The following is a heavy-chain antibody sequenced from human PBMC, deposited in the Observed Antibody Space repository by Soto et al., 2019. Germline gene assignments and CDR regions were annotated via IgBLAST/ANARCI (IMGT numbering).Heavy chain of an antibody. CDR3: ARGPLYGDYGYNWFDP. CDR1: GYTFTSYY. V-gene: IGHV1-46*01. J-gene: IGHJ5*02. Sequence: QVQLVQSGAEVKKPGASVKVSCKASGYTFTSYYMHWVRQAPGQGLEWMGIINPSGGSTSYAQKCQGRGTMTRDTSTSTVYMELSSLRSEDTAVYYCARGPLYGDYGYNWFDPWGQGTLVTVSS. CDR2: INPSGGST. D-gene: IGHD4-17*01.